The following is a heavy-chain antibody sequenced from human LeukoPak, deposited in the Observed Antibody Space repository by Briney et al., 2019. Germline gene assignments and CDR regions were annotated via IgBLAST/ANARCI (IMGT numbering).Heavy chain of an antibody. J-gene: IGHJ4*02. CDR2: IYTSGST. Sequence: SETLSLTCTVSGGSISSYYWSWLRLPAGKGLEWIGRIYTSGSTNYNPSLKSRVTMSVDTSKNQFSLKLSSVTAADTAVYYCARDTYYYDSSGYYYFDYWGQGTLVTVSS. CDR1: GGSISSYY. CDR3: ARDTYYYDSSGYYYFDY. D-gene: IGHD3-22*01. V-gene: IGHV4-4*07.